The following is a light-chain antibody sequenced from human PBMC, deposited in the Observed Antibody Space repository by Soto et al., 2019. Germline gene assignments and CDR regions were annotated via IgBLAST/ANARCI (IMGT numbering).Light chain of an antibody. J-gene: IGLJ1*01. Sequence: QSALTQPPSASGSPGQSVTISCTGTSGDVGGFNLVSWYQHHPGKAPKLMIYEVTKRPSGVPDRFSGSKSGNTASLTVSGLQTEDEADYFCKSYAGSNTYVFGSGTKVTVL. CDR1: SGDVGGFNL. V-gene: IGLV2-8*01. CDR2: EVT. CDR3: KSYAGSNTYV.